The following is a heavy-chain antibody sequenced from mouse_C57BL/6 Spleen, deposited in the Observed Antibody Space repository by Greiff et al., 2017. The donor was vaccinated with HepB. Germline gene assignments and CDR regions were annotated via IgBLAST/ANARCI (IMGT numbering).Heavy chain of an antibody. CDR1: GYTFTSYW. V-gene: IGHV1-72*01. J-gene: IGHJ4*01. CDR3: ARRFKGGSSYGDYAMDY. Sequence: QVQLQQPGAELVKPGASVKLSCKASGYTFTSYWMHWVKQRPGRGLEWIGRIDPNSGGTKYNEKFKSKATLTVDKPSSTAYMQLSSLTSEDSAVYYCARRFKGGSSYGDYAMDYWGQGTSVTVSS. CDR2: IDPNSGGT. D-gene: IGHD1-1*01.